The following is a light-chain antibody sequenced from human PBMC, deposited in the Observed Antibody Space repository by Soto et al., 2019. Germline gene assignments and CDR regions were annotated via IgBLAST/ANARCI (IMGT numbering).Light chain of an antibody. Sequence: QPVLTQPTSVSGSPGQSISICCTRTSIDVGVYNYVSWYQQHPGKAPKLMIYDVSNRPSGVSNRFSGSKSGNTASLTISGLQAEDEADYYCSSYTSSSTLVFGGGTKVTVL. J-gene: IGLJ2*01. CDR2: DVS. CDR1: SIDVGVYNY. V-gene: IGLV2-14*01. CDR3: SSYTSSSTLV.